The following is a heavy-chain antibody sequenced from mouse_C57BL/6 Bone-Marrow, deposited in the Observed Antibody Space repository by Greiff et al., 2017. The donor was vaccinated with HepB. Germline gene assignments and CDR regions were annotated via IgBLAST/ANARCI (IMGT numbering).Heavy chain of an antibody. V-gene: IGHV5-4*03. Sequence: EVKLVESGGGLVKPGGSLKLSCAASGFTFSSYAMSWVRQTPEKRLEWVATISDGGSYTYYPDNVKGRFTISRDNAKNNLYLQMSHLKPEDTAMYYCARAPYGSSEAWFAYWGQGTLVTVSA. CDR3: ARAPYGSSEAWFAY. CDR2: ISDGGSYT. D-gene: IGHD1-1*01. J-gene: IGHJ3*01. CDR1: GFTFSSYA.